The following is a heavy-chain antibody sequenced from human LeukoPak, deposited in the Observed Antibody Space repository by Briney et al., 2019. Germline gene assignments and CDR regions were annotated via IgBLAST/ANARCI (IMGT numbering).Heavy chain of an antibody. CDR3: ARAVRGTSPYDVFDM. CDR2: IKQDGSES. Sequence: PGGSLRLSCAASGFTFSDYYMSWVRQAPGKGLEWAANIKQDGSESNYVDSVKGRFTVSRDNAKNSLYLQMNSLRVEDTAVFYCARAVRGTSPYDVFDMWGQGTKVTVSS. D-gene: IGHD3-16*01. CDR1: GFTFSDYY. V-gene: IGHV3-7*01. J-gene: IGHJ3*02.